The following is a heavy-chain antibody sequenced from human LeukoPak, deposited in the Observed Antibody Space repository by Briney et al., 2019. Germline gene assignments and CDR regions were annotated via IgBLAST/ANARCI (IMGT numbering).Heavy chain of an antibody. CDR1: GGSFSGKY. D-gene: IGHD6-13*01. V-gene: IGHV3-21*06. J-gene: IGHJ4*02. CDR3: ARGPFSSSWSDFDY. CDR2: ISGDSRYI. Sequence: PSETLSLTCAVYGGSFSGKYWTWIRQPPGKGLEWVSCISGDSRYIYYADSVKGRSTISRDNAQNSLYLHMNSLRAEDTAVYYCARGPFSSSWSDFDYWGQGTLVTVSS.